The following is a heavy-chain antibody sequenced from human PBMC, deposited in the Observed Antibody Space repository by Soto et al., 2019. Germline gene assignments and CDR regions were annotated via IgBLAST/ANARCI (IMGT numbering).Heavy chain of an antibody. CDR3: AREGRTAMVTYYYYYGMDV. CDR1: GGTFSSYA. Sequence: QVQLVQSGAEVKKPGSSVKVSCKASGGTFSSYAISWVRQAPGQGLEWMGGIIPIFGTANYAQKFQGRVTITADESTSTAYMELSSLRSEDTAVYYCAREGRTAMVTYYYYYGMDVWGQGTTVTVSS. CDR2: IIPIFGTA. V-gene: IGHV1-69*01. J-gene: IGHJ6*02. D-gene: IGHD5-18*01.